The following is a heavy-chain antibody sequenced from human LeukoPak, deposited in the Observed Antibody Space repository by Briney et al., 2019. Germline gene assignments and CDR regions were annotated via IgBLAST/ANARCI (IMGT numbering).Heavy chain of an antibody. CDR1: GDSISSSSYY. CDR3: ARQFALTWFDP. D-gene: IGHD3-16*01. Sequence: NPSETLSLTCTVSGDSISSSSYYWVWLRQPPGKGLEWIGYISDSGRTNYNSSLKSRVSISPDTSKNQLSLRLSSVTAADTAVYYCARQFALTWFDPWGQGTLVTVSS. CDR2: ISDSGRT. J-gene: IGHJ5*02. V-gene: IGHV4-61*05.